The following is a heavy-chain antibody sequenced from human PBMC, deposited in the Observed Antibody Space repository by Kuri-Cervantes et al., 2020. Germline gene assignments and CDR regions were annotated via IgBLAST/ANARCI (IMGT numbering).Heavy chain of an antibody. J-gene: IGHJ4*02. V-gene: IGHV3-48*03. D-gene: IGHD3-16*01. CDR1: GFTFSSYE. Sequence: LSLTCAASGFTFSSYEMNWVRQAPGKGLEWVSYISSSGSTIYYADSVKGRFTISRDNAKNSLYLQMNSLRAEDTAVYFCAGSRSGLFWGQGTLVTVSS. CDR2: ISSSGSTI. CDR3: AGSRSGLF.